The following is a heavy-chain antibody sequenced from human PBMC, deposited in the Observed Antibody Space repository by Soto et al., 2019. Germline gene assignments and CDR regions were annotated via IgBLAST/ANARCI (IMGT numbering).Heavy chain of an antibody. D-gene: IGHD3-16*02. CDR2: INAGNGNT. CDR3: ARNTPSLVSMDV. J-gene: IGHJ6*04. V-gene: IGHV1-3*01. Sequence: ASVKVSCKASGYTFTSYAMHWVRQAPGQRLEWMGWINAGNGNTKYSQKFQGRVTITRDTSASTAYMELSSLRSEDTAVYYCARNTPSLVSMDVWGKGTTVTVSS. CDR1: GYTFTSYA.